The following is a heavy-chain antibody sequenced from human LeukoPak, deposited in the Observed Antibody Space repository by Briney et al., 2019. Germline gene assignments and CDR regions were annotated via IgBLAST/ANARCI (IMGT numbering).Heavy chain of an antibody. CDR2: IKQDGSEK. V-gene: IGHV3-7*01. J-gene: IGHJ4*02. CDR3: ARTYYDFWSGYYPCFDY. Sequence: GGSLRLSCAASGFTFSSYWMSWVRQAPGKGLEWVANIKQDGSEKYYVDSVKGRFTISRDNAKNSLYLQMNSLRAEDTAVYYCARTYYDFWSGYYPCFDYWGQGTLITVSS. D-gene: IGHD3-3*01. CDR1: GFTFSSYW.